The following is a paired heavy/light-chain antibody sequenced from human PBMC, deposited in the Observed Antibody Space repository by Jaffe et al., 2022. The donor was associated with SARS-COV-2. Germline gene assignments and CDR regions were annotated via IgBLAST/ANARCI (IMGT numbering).Light chain of an antibody. Sequence: EIVLTQSPGTLSLSPGERATLSCRASQSISSSYLAWYQQKPGQAPRLLIYGAYTKATGLPDRFSGSGSGTDFILTISRLEPEDFAVYFCQQYGSSPVTFGGGTKVEIK. CDR1: QSISSSY. V-gene: IGKV3-20*01. J-gene: IGKJ4*01. CDR3: QQYGSSPVT. CDR2: GAY.
Heavy chain of an antibody. Sequence: QVQLVQSGAEVKKPGSSVRVSCKTSGGPFRTHGLSWVRQAPGQGLEWMGGIVPILGTAEYTQKFQGRVTITADESTSTVYMELSSLTSEDTGIYYCARAKERWLQLWFDTWGQGTLVTVSS. D-gene: IGHD1-1*01. V-gene: IGHV1-69*01. CDR3: ARAKERWLQLWFDT. CDR2: IVPILGTA. CDR1: GGPFRTHG. J-gene: IGHJ5*02.